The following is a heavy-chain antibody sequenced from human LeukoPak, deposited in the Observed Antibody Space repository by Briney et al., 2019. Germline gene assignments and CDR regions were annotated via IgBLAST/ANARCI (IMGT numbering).Heavy chain of an antibody. V-gene: IGHV4-30-2*01. CDR2: IYHSGST. Sequence: SQTLSLTCTVSGGSISSGGYYWSWIRQPPGKGLEWIGYIYHSGSTYYNPSLKSRVTISVDRSKNQFSLKLSSVTAADTAVYYCARRRSSSGWYFDHWGQGTLVTVSS. CDR1: GGSISSGGYY. J-gene: IGHJ4*02. CDR3: ARRRSSSGWYFDH. D-gene: IGHD6-19*01.